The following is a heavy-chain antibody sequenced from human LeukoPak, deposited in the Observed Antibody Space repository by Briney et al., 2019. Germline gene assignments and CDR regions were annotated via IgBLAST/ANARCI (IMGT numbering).Heavy chain of an antibody. CDR1: GFTVSSNY. CDR3: ARSPHSSSWNYYGMDV. CDR2: IYSGGST. D-gene: IGHD6-13*01. Sequence: PGGSLRLSCAASGFTVSSNYMSWVRQAPGKGLEWVSVIYSGGSTYYADSVKGRFTISRDNSKNTLYLQMNSLRAEDTAVYYCARSPHSSSWNYYGMDVWGQGTTVTVSS. J-gene: IGHJ6*02. V-gene: IGHV3-53*01.